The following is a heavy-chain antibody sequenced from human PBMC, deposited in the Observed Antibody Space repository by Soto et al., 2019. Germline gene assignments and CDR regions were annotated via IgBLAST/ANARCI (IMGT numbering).Heavy chain of an antibody. CDR3: ATMYSSRFARLDAFDI. CDR2: ISGSGGST. D-gene: IGHD6-13*01. CDR1: GFTFSSYA. V-gene: IGHV3-23*01. Sequence: GGSLRLSCAASGFTFSSYAMSWVRQAPGKGLEWVSAISGSGGSTYYADSAKGRFTISRDNSKNTLYLQMNSLRAEDTAVYYCATMYSSRFARLDAFDIWGQGTMVTVSS. J-gene: IGHJ3*02.